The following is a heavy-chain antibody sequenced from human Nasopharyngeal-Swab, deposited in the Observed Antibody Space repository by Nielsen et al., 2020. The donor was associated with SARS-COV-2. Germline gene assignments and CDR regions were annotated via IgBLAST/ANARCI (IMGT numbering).Heavy chain of an antibody. Sequence: GSLRLSCTVSGGSISSYYWSWIRQPPGKGLEWIGYIYYSGSTNYNPSLKSRVTISVDTSKNQFSLKLSSVTAADTAVYYCTRGGGSWIQLWLSAFAIWGQGTMVTVSS. J-gene: IGHJ3*02. V-gene: IGHV4-59*13. CDR2: IYYSGST. CDR3: TRGGGSWIQLWLSAFAI. CDR1: GGSISSYY. D-gene: IGHD5-18*01.